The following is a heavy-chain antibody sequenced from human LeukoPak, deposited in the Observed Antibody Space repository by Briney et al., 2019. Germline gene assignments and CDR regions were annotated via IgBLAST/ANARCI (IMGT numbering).Heavy chain of an antibody. CDR1: GGSISHGDYY. D-gene: IGHD3-22*01. J-gene: IGHJ3*02. CDR2: IYYSGST. Sequence: SQTLSLTCTVSGGSISHGDYYWSWIRQPPGKGLEGIVYIYYSGSTYYNPPLQSRVTISVDTSKNQFSLKLSSVTAADTAVYYCARVSDSSGYPAFDIWGQGTMVTVSS. V-gene: IGHV4-30-4*08. CDR3: ARVSDSSGYPAFDI.